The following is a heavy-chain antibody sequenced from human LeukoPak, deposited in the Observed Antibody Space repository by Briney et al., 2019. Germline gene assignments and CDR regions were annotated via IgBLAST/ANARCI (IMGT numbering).Heavy chain of an antibody. CDR2: INPNSGGT. D-gene: IGHD3-3*01. V-gene: IGHV1-2*02. Sequence: GASVKVSFKASVYTFTGYYMHWVRQAPGQGLEWMGWINPNSGGTNYAQKFQGRVTMTRDTSISTAYMELSGLRSDDTAVYYCARDLLEWLGAFDIWGQGTMVTVSS. CDR1: VYTFTGYY. J-gene: IGHJ3*02. CDR3: ARDLLEWLGAFDI.